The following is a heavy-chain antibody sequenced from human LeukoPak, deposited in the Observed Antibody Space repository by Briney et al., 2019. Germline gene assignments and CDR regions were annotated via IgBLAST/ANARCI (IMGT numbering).Heavy chain of an antibody. V-gene: IGHV3-30*18. CDR2: ISYDGSNK. CDR3: AKDATRKDPAYFDY. CDR1: GFTFSSYG. D-gene: IGHD6-6*01. J-gene: IGHJ4*02. Sequence: GRSLRLSCAASGFTFSSYGMHWVRQAPGKGLEWVAVISYDGSNKYYADSVNGRFTISRDNSKNTLYLQMNSLRAEDTAVYYCAKDATRKDPAYFDYWGQGTLVTVSS.